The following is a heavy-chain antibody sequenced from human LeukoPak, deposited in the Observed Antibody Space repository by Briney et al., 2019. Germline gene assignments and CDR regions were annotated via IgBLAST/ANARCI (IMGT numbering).Heavy chain of an antibody. D-gene: IGHD3-3*01. V-gene: IGHV1-2*02. Sequence: GASVTVSCKASGYTFTGYYMHWVRQAPGQGLEWMGWINPNSGGTNYAQKFQGRVTMTRDTSISTAYMELSRLRSDDTAVYYCARAYYDFWSGYYRSWFDPWGQGTLVTVSS. CDR2: INPNSGGT. J-gene: IGHJ5*02. CDR3: ARAYYDFWSGYYRSWFDP. CDR1: GYTFTGYY.